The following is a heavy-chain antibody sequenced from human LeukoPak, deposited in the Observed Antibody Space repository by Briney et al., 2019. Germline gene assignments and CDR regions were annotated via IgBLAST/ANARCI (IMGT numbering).Heavy chain of an antibody. J-gene: IGHJ4*02. Sequence: GGSLRLSCAASGFTFSSYSMNWVRQAPGKGLEWVSYISSSSSTIYYADSVKGRFTISRDNSQNTLYLQMNSLRVEDTAVYFCAKDFSGWQHEYFDNWGQGTLVTVSS. D-gene: IGHD6-19*01. CDR3: AKDFSGWQHEYFDN. V-gene: IGHV3-48*01. CDR1: GFTFSSYS. CDR2: ISSSSSTI.